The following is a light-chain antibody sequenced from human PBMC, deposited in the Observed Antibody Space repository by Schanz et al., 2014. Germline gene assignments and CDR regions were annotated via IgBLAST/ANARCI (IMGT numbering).Light chain of an antibody. J-gene: IGKJ1*01. V-gene: IGKV3-11*01. Sequence: EIVLTQSPATLSLSPGERATLSCRASQSVTSWLAWYQQKPGQAPRLLIYDASNRATGIPARFSGSGSGADFTLTISSLEPEDFAVYYCQQYGNSSRTFGQGTRVDIK. CDR1: QSVTSW. CDR2: DAS. CDR3: QQYGNSSRT.